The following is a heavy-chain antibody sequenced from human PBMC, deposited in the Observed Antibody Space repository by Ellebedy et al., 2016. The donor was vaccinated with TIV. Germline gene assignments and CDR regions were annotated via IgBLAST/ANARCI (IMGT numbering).Heavy chain of an antibody. Sequence: MPSETLSLTCTVSGGSISSYYWSWIRLPPGKGLEWIGNIYYSGSTYYNPSLQSRVTISVDTSKNQFSLRLNSVTAADTAVYYCARFVRATKAFDIWGQGTMVTVSS. CDR2: IYYSGST. J-gene: IGHJ3*02. D-gene: IGHD5-12*01. V-gene: IGHV4-59*12. CDR3: ARFVRATKAFDI. CDR1: GGSISSYY.